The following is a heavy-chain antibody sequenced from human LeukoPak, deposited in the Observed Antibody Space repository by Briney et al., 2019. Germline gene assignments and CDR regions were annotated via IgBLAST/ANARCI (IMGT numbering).Heavy chain of an antibody. CDR3: AKDLRSRYHHSKPD. J-gene: IGHJ4*02. CDR2: ISWNSGSI. Sequence: PGRSLRLFCAASGFTFDDYAMHWVRQAPGKGLEWVSGISWNSGSIGYADSVKGRFTISRDNAKNSLYLQMNSLRAEDTALYYCAKDLRSRYHHSKPDWGQGTLVTVSS. D-gene: IGHD2-15*01. V-gene: IGHV3-9*01. CDR1: GFTFDDYA.